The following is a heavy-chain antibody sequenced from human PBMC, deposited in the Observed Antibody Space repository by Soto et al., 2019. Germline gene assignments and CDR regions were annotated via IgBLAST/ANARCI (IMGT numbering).Heavy chain of an antibody. CDR1: GFTFSSYW. J-gene: IGHJ4*02. CDR3: VRKSLVVAAATREDY. V-gene: IGHV3-74*01. D-gene: IGHD2-15*01. Sequence: EVQLVGSGGGLVQPGGSLRLSCAASGFTFSSYWMHWVRQAPGKGLVWVSRINSDGSSSSYADSVKGRFTISRDNAKNTLYLQMNSLRAEDTAVYYCVRKSLVVAAATREDYWGQGTLITVSS. CDR2: INSDGSSS.